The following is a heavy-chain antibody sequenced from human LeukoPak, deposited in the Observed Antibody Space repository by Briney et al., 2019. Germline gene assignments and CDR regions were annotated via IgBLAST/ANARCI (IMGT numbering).Heavy chain of an antibody. Sequence: GGSLRLSCAASGFTFSTYWMHWVRQAPGKELVWVSRINNDGSIINTADSVKGRFTISRDNAKDMLYLQMDSLRVEDTAIYYCARGPSVLGAIDNWGQGTLVAVSS. D-gene: IGHD3-10*01. V-gene: IGHV3-74*01. CDR1: GFTFSTYW. CDR3: ARGPSVLGAIDN. J-gene: IGHJ4*02. CDR2: INNDGSII.